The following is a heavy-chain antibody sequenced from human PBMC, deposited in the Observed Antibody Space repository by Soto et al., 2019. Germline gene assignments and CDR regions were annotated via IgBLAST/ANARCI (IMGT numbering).Heavy chain of an antibody. CDR2: ISGSDDST. CDR3: AKRRSSSTFDY. J-gene: IGHJ4*02. V-gene: IGHV3-23*01. CDR1: GFTFSSYA. Sequence: EVQLLASGGGLVQPGGSMRLSCAASGFTFSSYAMSWVRQAPGKGLEWVSVISGSDDSTYYADSVKCRFTISRDNSKNTLYLQMNSLRAEDTAVYYCAKRRSSSTFDYWGKGTLVTVSS. D-gene: IGHD6-6*01.